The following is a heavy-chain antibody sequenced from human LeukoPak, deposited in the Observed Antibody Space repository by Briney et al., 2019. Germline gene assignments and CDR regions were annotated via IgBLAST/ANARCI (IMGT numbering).Heavy chain of an antibody. CDR1: GGSISSGGYY. CDR2: IYYSGST. Sequence: SQTLSLTCTVSGGSISSGGYYWSWIRQHPGTGLEWIGYIYYSGSTYYNPSLKSRVTISVDTSKNQFSLKLSSVTAADTAVYYCARGLAKPHCGGDCYQPPDAFDIWGQGTMVTVSS. J-gene: IGHJ3*02. CDR3: ARGLAKPHCGGDCYQPPDAFDI. V-gene: IGHV4-31*03. D-gene: IGHD2-21*02.